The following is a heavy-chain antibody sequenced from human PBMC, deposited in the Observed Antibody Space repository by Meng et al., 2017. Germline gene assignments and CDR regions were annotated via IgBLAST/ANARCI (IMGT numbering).Heavy chain of an antibody. V-gene: IGHV4-34*01. CDR2: INHSGST. Sequence: QLRLQQWGAGLLKPSEPLSLTCAVYGGSFSGYYWSWIRQPPGKGLEWIGEINHSGSTNYNPSLKSRVTISVDTSKNQFSLKLSSVTAADTAVYYCARRGIAARPFYYWGQGTLVTVAS. J-gene: IGHJ4*02. CDR1: GGSFSGYY. CDR3: ARRGIAARPFYY. D-gene: IGHD6-6*01.